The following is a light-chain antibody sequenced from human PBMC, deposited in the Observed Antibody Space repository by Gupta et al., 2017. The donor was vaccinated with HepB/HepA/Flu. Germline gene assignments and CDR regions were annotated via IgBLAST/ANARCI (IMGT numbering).Light chain of an antibody. J-gene: IGLJ2*01. CDR1: SSDVGAYKY. V-gene: IGLV2-8*01. CDR2: EVS. CDR3: SAYAGSNNVV. Sequence: SALTQPPSASGSPGQSVTISCTGTSSDVGAYKYVSWYQQHPGKAPKLIIYEVSKWPSGVPDRFSGSKSGNTASLTVSGHQAEDEADYYGSAYAGSNNVVFGGGTKLTVL.